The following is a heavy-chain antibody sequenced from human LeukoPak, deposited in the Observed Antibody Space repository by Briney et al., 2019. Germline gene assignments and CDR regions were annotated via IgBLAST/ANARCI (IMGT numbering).Heavy chain of an antibody. Sequence: GASVKVSRKVSGYTLTELSMHWVRQAPGKGLEWMGGFDPEDGETIYAQKFQGRVTITADESTSTAYMELSSLRSEDTAVYYCARDKDYYDSSGYYYFFDYGGQGTLVTVSS. J-gene: IGHJ4*02. V-gene: IGHV1-24*01. CDR1: GYTLTELS. D-gene: IGHD3-22*01. CDR3: ARDKDYYDSSGYYYFFDY. CDR2: FDPEDGET.